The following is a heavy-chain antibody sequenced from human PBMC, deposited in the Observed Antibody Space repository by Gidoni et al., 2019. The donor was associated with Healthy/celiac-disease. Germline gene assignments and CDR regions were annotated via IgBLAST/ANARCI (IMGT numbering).Heavy chain of an antibody. V-gene: IGHV3-33*01. J-gene: IGHJ4*02. CDR2: IWYDGSNK. D-gene: IGHD2-21*02. Sequence: QVQLVESGGGVVQPGRSLRLSCAASGFTFSSYGMHWVRQAPGKGLEWVAVIWYDGSNKYYADSVKGRFTISRDNSKNTLYLQMNSLRAEDTAVYYCARARGDSNYFDYWGQGTLVTVSS. CDR1: GFTFSSYG. CDR3: ARARGDSNYFDY.